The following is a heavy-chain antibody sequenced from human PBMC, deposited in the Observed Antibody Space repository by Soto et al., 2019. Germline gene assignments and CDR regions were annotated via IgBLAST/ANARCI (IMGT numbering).Heavy chain of an antibody. D-gene: IGHD3-10*01. CDR2: ISYSGST. Sequence: SETLSLTCTVSGGSISRGDYYWTWIRQHPGKGLEWIGHISYSGSTYSNPSLKSGVTISLDTSKNQFFLKVSSVTAADTAVYYCARESHASGSSLDYWGQGTLVTVSS. CDR1: GGSISRGDYY. CDR3: ARESHASGSSLDY. J-gene: IGHJ4*02. V-gene: IGHV4-31*03.